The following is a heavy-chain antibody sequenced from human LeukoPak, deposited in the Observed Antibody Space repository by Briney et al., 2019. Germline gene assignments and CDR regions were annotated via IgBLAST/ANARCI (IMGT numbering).Heavy chain of an antibody. D-gene: IGHD3-9*01. J-gene: IGHJ4*02. CDR3: AKWGDYDVLTGYYVSDF. V-gene: IGHV3-23*01. CDR1: GFIFSNYA. CDR2: ISGRSGST. Sequence: GGSLRLFCAASGFIFSNYAMYWVRQAPGKGLDWVSAISGRSGSTYYADSVKGRFTISRDSSKNTLYLQMNSLRADDTAVYYCAKWGDYDVLTGYYVSDFWGQGTLVTVSS.